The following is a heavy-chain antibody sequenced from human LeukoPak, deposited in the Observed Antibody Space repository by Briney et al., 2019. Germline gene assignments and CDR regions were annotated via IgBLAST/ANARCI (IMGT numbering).Heavy chain of an antibody. J-gene: IGHJ3*02. CDR3: ARVCSNTSCWGAFDI. D-gene: IGHD2-2*01. V-gene: IGHV3-11*04. CDR1: GFTFSDYY. Sequence: GGSLSLSCAASGFTFSDYYMNWIRQAPGKGLEWVSYISSSGSSIYYADSVKGRFTSSRDNAKNSLYLQMNSLRAEDTAVYYCARVCSNTSCWGAFDIWGQGTMVTVSS. CDR2: ISSSGSSI.